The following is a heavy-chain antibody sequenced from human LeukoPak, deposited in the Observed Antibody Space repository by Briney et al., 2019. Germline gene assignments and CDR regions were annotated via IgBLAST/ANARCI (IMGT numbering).Heavy chain of an antibody. D-gene: IGHD5-12*01. CDR1: GFTFSSYW. V-gene: IGHV3-30*02. CDR3: ARLGDSGYDFPDDWFDP. Sequence: GGSLRLSCAASGFTFSSYWMSWVRQAPGKGLAWVAYLRSDATYQGYPDSVKGRFTISRDSSKNTIYLHMSSLRTEDTAVYYCARLGDSGYDFPDDWFDPWGQGTRVTVSS. CDR2: LRSDATYQ. J-gene: IGHJ5*02.